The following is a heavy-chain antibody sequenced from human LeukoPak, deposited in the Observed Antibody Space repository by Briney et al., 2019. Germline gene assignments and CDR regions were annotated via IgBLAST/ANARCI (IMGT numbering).Heavy chain of an antibody. D-gene: IGHD3-10*01. V-gene: IGHV1-69*06. CDR2: IIPIFGTA. J-gene: IGHJ4*02. Sequence: SVKVSCKASGGTLSSYAISWVRQAPGQGLEWMGRIIPIFGTANYAQKFQGRVTITADKSTSTVYMELSSLRSEDTAVYYCARADGSGSYYGYWGQGTLVTVSS. CDR3: ARADGSGSYYGY. CDR1: GGTLSSYA.